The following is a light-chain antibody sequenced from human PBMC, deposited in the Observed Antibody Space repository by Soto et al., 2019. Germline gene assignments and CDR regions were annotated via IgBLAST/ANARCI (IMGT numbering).Light chain of an antibody. Sequence: DIVIAQSPDSLAVSVDERATINCKSSQSVLYSSNNKNYLAWYQQKPGQPPKLLIYWASTRESGVPDRFSGSGSGTDFTLTISSLQAEDVAVYYCQHYYTTPLTFGGGTKVDIK. CDR3: QHYYTTPLT. CDR1: QSVLYSSNNKNY. V-gene: IGKV4-1*01. CDR2: WAS. J-gene: IGKJ4*01.